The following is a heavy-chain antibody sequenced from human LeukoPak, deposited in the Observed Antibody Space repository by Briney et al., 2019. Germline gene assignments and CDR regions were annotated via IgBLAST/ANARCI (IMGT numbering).Heavy chain of an antibody. D-gene: IGHD1-26*01. CDR3: AKERLRSSGSHYEFDY. CDR2: ISGGGGNT. CDR1: GFTLSNSW. J-gene: IGHJ4*02. Sequence: GGSLRLSCAASGFTLSNSWMHWVRQAPGKGLEWVSSISGGGGNTYYADSVKGRLTISRDNSENMLFLQMNSLKVEDTAVYYCAKERLRSSGSHYEFDYWGLGTLVTVSS. V-gene: IGHV3-23*01.